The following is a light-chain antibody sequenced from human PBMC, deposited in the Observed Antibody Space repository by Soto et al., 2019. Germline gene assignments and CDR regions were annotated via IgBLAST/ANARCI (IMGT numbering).Light chain of an antibody. CDR1: SSDVGGYNY. V-gene: IGLV2-14*01. Sequence: QSALTQPASVSGSPGQSITISCTGTSSDVGGYNYVSWYQQHPVKAPKLMIYDVTNRPSGVSDRFSGSKSGNTASLTISGLQAEDEADYYCSSYTSSSIPFVFGTGTQLTVL. CDR3: SSYTSSSIPFV. J-gene: IGLJ7*01. CDR2: DVT.